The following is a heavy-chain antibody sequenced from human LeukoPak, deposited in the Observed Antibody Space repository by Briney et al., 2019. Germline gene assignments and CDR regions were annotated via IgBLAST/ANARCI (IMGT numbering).Heavy chain of an antibody. V-gene: IGHV4-34*01. CDR2: INHSGST. Sequence: GSLRLSCAASGFTFSSYAMHWVRQAPGKGLEWIGEINHSGSTNYNPSLKSRVTISVDTSKNQFSLKLSSVTAADTAVYYCARDRRSIIAARPRNWFDPWGQGTLVTVSS. D-gene: IGHD6-6*01. CDR3: ARDRRSIIAARPRNWFDP. J-gene: IGHJ5*02. CDR1: GFTFSSYA.